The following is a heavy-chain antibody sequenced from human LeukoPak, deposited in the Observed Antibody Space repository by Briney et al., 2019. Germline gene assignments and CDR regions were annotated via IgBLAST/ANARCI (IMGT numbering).Heavy chain of an antibody. J-gene: IGHJ6*03. Sequence: ASVKVSCKASGYTFTSYGISWVRQAPGQGLEWMGWISAYNGNKNYAQKLQGRVTMTTDTSTSTAYMELRSLRSDDTAVYYCARDLWFGETNYYYYYMDVWGKGTTVTVSS. CDR2: ISAYNGNK. V-gene: IGHV1-18*01. CDR1: GYTFTSYG. D-gene: IGHD3-10*01. CDR3: ARDLWFGETNYYYYYMDV.